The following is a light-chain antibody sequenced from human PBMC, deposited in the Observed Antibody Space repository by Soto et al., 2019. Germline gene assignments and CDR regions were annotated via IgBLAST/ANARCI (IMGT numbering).Light chain of an antibody. CDR3: SSYTSSSFEV. Sequence: QSALTQPASVSGSPGQSITISCTGTSSDVGGYNYVSWYQQHPGKAPKLMIYEVSNRPSGVSNRFSGSKSGNTASPTISGLQAEDEADYYCSSYTSSSFEVFGTGTKLTVL. CDR1: SSDVGGYNY. V-gene: IGLV2-14*01. CDR2: EVS. J-gene: IGLJ1*01.